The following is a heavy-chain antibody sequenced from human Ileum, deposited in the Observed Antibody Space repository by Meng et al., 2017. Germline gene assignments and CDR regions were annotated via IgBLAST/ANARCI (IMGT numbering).Heavy chain of an antibody. CDR2: IFYTGAT. V-gene: IGHV4-30-4*01. CDR1: GGSITSGDYY. J-gene: IGHJ4*02. CDR3: VSERRRSYFFDY. Sequence: QVQLQESCPGLVKPSQTLSLNCTVSGGSITSGDYYWSWIRQPPGKGLEWIGYIFYTGATYSNPSLKSRVTVSLDTSKSQFSLKLSSVTAADTAIYYCVSERRRSYFFDYWGQGTLVTVSS.